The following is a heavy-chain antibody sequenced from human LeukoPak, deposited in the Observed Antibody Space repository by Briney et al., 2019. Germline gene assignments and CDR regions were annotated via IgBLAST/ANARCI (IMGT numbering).Heavy chain of an antibody. CDR2: INQDGSKK. J-gene: IGHJ4*02. D-gene: IGHD2-21*02. Sequence: GGSLRLSCVASRFTFSNYWMSWVRQAPGKGLEWVANINQDGSKKRYADSMKGRFTISRDNAKESLYLQLNSLRAEDTAVYYCARWGPYCVGDYCPALDSWGPGTLVTVSS. CDR1: RFTFSNYW. CDR3: ARWGPYCVGDYCPALDS. V-gene: IGHV3-7*01.